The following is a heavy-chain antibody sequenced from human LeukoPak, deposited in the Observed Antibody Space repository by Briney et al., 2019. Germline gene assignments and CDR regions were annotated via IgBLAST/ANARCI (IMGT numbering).Heavy chain of an antibody. V-gene: IGHV1-2*02. Sequence: GASVKVSCKASGYTFTGYYMHWVRQAPGQGLEWMGYINPTSGGTHYAQRFQGRVTMTRDTSISTAYMELSRLRSDDTAVYYCARESVSGYYFAYWGQGTLVTVSS. CDR2: INPTSGGT. CDR3: ARESVSGYYFAY. CDR1: GYTFTGYY. D-gene: IGHD3-3*01. J-gene: IGHJ4*02.